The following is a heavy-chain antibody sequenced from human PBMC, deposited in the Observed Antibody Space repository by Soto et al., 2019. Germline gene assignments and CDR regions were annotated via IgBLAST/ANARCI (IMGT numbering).Heavy chain of an antibody. CDR2: ISYLGGST. CDR3: AKDHIAAAGYFDC. J-gene: IGHJ4*02. D-gene: IGHD6-13*01. V-gene: IGHV3-23*01. CDR1: GFTFSRYA. Sequence: EVQLWESGGGLVQPGGSLRLSCTASGFTFSRYAMVWVRQAPGKGLEWVSTISYLGGSTYYAASMKGRFTISRDNSKNTLHLQMNGLRAEDTAIYYCAKDHIAAAGYFDCWGQGTLVAVSS.